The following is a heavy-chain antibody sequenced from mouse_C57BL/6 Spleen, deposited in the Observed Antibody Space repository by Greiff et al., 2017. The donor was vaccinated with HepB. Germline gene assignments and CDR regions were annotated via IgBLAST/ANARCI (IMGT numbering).Heavy chain of an antibody. D-gene: IGHD4-1*01. J-gene: IGHJ1*03. CDR3: ARRELGGWYFDV. CDR2: IDPSDSET. Sequence: QVQLQQPGAELVRPGSSVKLSCKASGYTFTSYWMHWVKQRPIQGLEWIGNIDPSDSETHYNQKFKDKATLTVDKSSSTAYMQLSSLTSEDSAVNYFARRELGGWYFDVWGTGTTVTVSS. V-gene: IGHV1-52*01. CDR1: GYTFTSYW.